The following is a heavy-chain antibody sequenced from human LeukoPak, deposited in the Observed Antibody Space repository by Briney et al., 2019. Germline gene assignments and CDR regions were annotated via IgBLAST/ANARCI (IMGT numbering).Heavy chain of an antibody. D-gene: IGHD3-16*01. CDR3: AGDYVLIAEYFQH. CDR1: GGSISSSSYY. J-gene: IGHJ1*01. V-gene: IGHV4-39*02. CDR2: IYYSGST. Sequence: KTSETLSLTCTVSGGSISSSSYYWGWIRQPPGKGLEWIGSIYYSGSTYYNPYLKSRVTISVDTSKNQFSLKLSSVTAADTAVYYCAGDYVLIAEYFQHWGQGTLVTVSS.